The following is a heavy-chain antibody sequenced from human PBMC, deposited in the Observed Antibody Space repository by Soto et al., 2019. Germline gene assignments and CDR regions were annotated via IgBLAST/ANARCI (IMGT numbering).Heavy chain of an antibody. CDR2: MYYSETT. CDR1: GASINDYY. J-gene: IGHJ5*02. CDR3: AGANSSTWYKLEYKWFDP. Sequence: SETLSRTCTVSGASINDYYWCWIRQPPAKGLGWVGFMYYSETTKYNPSLKGRVNMSLDTSKNQDSLNLNSVTAADTAVYYCAGANSSTWYKLEYKWFDPWGQGTLVTVSS. V-gene: IGHV4-59*01. D-gene: IGHD6-13*01.